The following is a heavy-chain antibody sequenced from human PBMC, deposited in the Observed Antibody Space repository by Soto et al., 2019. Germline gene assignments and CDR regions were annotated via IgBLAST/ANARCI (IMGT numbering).Heavy chain of an antibody. D-gene: IGHD2-15*01. CDR1: GYTFTGYY. CDR3: ARERVTSTVVTISYFDY. J-gene: IGHJ4*02. V-gene: IGHV1-2*04. Sequence: ASVKVSCKASGYTFTGYYMHWVRQAPGQGLEWMGWINPNSGGTNYAQKFQGWVTMTRDTSISTAYMELSRLRSDDTAVYYCARERVTSTVVTISYFDYWGQGTLVTVSS. CDR2: INPNSGGT.